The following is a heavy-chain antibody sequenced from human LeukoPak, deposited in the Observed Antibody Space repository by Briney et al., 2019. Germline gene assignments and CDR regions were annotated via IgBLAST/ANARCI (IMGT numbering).Heavy chain of an antibody. Sequence: ASVTVSCKASGGTFSSYAISWVRQAPGQGLEWMGGIIPIFGTANYAQKFQGRVTMTRDTSTSTVYMELSSLRSEDTAVYYCARPAYDSSGYSLDYWGQGTLVTVSS. CDR2: IIPIFGTA. CDR3: ARPAYDSSGYSLDY. J-gene: IGHJ4*02. D-gene: IGHD3-22*01. CDR1: GGTFSSYA. V-gene: IGHV1-69*05.